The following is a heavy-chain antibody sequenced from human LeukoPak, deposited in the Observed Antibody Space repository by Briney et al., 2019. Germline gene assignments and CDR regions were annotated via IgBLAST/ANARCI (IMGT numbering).Heavy chain of an antibody. CDR1: GGSISSSSYY. V-gene: IGHV4-39*01. Sequence: SETLSLTCTVSGGSISSSSYYWGWIRQPPGKGREWIVSIYYSGSTYYNPSLKSRVTISVDTSKNQSSLKRSSVTAADTAVYYCARHHPSRPGNWFDPWGQGTLVTVSS. D-gene: IGHD6-6*01. CDR3: ARHHPSRPGNWFDP. CDR2: IYYSGST. J-gene: IGHJ5*02.